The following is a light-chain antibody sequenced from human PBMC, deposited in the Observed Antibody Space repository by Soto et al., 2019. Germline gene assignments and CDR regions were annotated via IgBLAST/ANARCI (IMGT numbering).Light chain of an antibody. CDR2: EVN. CDR3: SSYTSSSTYV. Sequence: QSALTQPASVSGSPGQSITISCTGASSDVGDYNYVSWYQHHPGKAPKLLIYEVNNRPSGVSDRFSGSKSDNVASLTISWLQAEDEADYYCSSYTSSSTYVLGTGTKVTVL. CDR1: SSDVGDYNY. J-gene: IGLJ1*01. V-gene: IGLV2-14*01.